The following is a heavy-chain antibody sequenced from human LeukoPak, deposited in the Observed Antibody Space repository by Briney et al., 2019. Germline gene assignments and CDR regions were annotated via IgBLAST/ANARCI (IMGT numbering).Heavy chain of an antibody. CDR3: AKEGGYSYGFGIGDDALDI. J-gene: IGHJ3*02. CDR2: IQYEGNNK. V-gene: IGHV3-30*02. D-gene: IGHD5-18*01. Sequence: PGGSLRLSCAASGFTFSSYGMHWVRQAPGKGLEWVTSIQYEGNNKYYADSVKGRFSISRYNPNNTLFLQMNSLRAEDTAVYYCAKEGGYSYGFGIGDDALDIWGQGTMVTVSS. CDR1: GFTFSSYG.